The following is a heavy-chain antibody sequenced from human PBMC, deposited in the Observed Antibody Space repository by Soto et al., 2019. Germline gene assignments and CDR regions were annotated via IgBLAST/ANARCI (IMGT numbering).Heavy chain of an antibody. CDR3: ARSFRGVSLD. V-gene: IGHV4-34*01. CDR1: GGSLSYYY. J-gene: IGHJ4*02. Sequence: KASETLSLTCSVNGGSLSYYYWSWIRQSPGKGLEWIGEINHSGTINFNPSLKSRVTISIDTSENQFSLTLRSVTAADTAIYYCARSFRGVSLDWGQGTLVTVSS. CDR2: INHSGTI. D-gene: IGHD3-10*01.